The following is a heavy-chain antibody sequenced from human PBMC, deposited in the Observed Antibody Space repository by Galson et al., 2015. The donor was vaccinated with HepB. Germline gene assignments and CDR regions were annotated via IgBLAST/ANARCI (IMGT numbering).Heavy chain of an antibody. CDR2: IKQDGSEK. CDR1: GFTFSSYW. Sequence: SLRLSCAASGFTFSSYWMSWVRQAPGKGLEWGANIKQDGSEKYYVDSVKGRFTISRDNAKNSLYLQMNSLRAEDTAVYYCARYCLPAAPTYMDAWGKGTTFTVSS. V-gene: IGHV3-7*01. CDR3: ARYCLPAAPTYMDA. D-gene: IGHD2-2*01. J-gene: IGHJ6*03.